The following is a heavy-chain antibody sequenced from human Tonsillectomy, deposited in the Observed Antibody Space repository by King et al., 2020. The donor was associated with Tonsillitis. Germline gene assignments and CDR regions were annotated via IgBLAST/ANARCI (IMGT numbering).Heavy chain of an antibody. V-gene: IGHV1-2*02. J-gene: IGHJ4*02. CDR3: ANMGTNDFWSGYYLDY. CDR2: INPNSGGI. D-gene: IGHD3-3*01. CDR1: GYTFTGYY. Sequence: QLVQSGAEVKKPGASVKVSCKASGYTFTGYYMHWVRQAPGQGLEWMGWINPNSGGINYAQKFQGRVTMTRDTSISTAYMELSRLRSDETAVYYCANMGTNDFWSGYYLDYWGQGTLVTVSS.